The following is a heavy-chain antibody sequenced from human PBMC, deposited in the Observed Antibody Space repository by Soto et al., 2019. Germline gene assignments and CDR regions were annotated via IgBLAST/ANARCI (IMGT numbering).Heavy chain of an antibody. CDR2: ISPYNGNT. D-gene: IGHD3-22*01. V-gene: IGHV1-18*04. Sequence: QIQLVQSAAEVKKPGASVKVSCKTSGYTFVSYGISWVRQAPGQGLEWMGWISPYNGNTNFAQRFRGRVTLTTDTSTDIVYMELGSLMSDDTGVYYCARDQNFFDSSGYYEHWGQGTLIIVSS. CDR3: ARDQNFFDSSGYYEH. J-gene: IGHJ1*01. CDR1: GYTFVSYG.